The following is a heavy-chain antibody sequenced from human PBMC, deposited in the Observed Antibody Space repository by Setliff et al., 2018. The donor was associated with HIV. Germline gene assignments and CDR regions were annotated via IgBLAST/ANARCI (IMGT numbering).Heavy chain of an antibody. J-gene: IGHJ6*03. CDR3: ARDPAVFGLYYYYYMDV. V-gene: IGHV1-46*03. CDR2: INPSGGST. Sequence: ASVKVSCKASGYTFTSYYMHWVRQAPGQGLEWMGIINPSGGSTSYAQKFQGRVTMTRDTSTSTVYMELSSLRSEDTAAYYCARDPAVFGLYYYYYMDVWGKGTTVTVSS. D-gene: IGHD3-16*01. CDR1: GYTFTSYY.